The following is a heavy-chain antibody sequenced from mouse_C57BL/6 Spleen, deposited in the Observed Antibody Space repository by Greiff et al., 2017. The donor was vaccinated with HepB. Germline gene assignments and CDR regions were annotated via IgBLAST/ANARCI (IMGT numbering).Heavy chain of an antibody. V-gene: IGHV1-81*01. CDR2: IYPRSGNT. J-gene: IGHJ3*01. CDR3: ARSHEY. CDR1: GYTFTSYG. Sequence: VQLQQSGAELARPGASVKLSCKASGYTFTSYGISWVKQRTGQGLEWIGEIYPRSGNTYYNEKFKGKATLTADKSSSTAYMELRSLTSEDSAVYFCARSHEYWGQGTLVTVSA.